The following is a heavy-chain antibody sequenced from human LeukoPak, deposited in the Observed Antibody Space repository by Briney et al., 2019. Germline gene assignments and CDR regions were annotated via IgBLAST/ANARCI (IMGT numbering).Heavy chain of an antibody. J-gene: IGHJ3*02. V-gene: IGHV4-38-2*02. Sequence: KPSETLSLTCTVSGYSISSGYYWGWIRQPPGKGLEWMGTIYHSGSTYYNPSLKSRVTISVDTSKNQFSLKLSSVTAADTAVYYCARVGPGIGMIVVEGVPPVDAFDIWGQGTMVTVSS. CDR2: IYHSGST. CDR1: GYSISSGYY. CDR3: ARVGPGIGMIVVEGVPPVDAFDI. D-gene: IGHD3-22*01.